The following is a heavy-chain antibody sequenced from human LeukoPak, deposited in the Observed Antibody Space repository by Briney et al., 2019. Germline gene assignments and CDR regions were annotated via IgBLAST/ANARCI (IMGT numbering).Heavy chain of an antibody. CDR3: ARPHCSSTSCYTSNWFDP. CDR2: IIPIFGTA. Sequence: SVKVSCKASGGTFSSYAISWVREAPGQGLEWMGGIIPIFGTANYAQKFQGRVTITADESTSTAYMELSSLRSEDTAVYYCARPHCSSTSCYTSNWFDPWGQGTLVTVSS. CDR1: GGTFSSYA. D-gene: IGHD2-2*02. J-gene: IGHJ5*02. V-gene: IGHV1-69*13.